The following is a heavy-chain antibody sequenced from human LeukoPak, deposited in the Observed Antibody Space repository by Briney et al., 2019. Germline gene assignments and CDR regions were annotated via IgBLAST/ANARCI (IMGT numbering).Heavy chain of an antibody. CDR2: IYYSGSS. CDR1: GGSISSYY. Sequence: AETLSLTCTVSGGSISSYYWSWIRQPPGKGLEWIGYIYYSGSSNYNPSLKSRVTILVDTSKNQFCLKLSSVTAADTAVYYCARLYDFWSGYKTYYYGMDVWGQGTTVTVSS. D-gene: IGHD3-3*01. CDR3: ARLYDFWSGYKTYYYGMDV. V-gene: IGHV4-59*08. J-gene: IGHJ6*02.